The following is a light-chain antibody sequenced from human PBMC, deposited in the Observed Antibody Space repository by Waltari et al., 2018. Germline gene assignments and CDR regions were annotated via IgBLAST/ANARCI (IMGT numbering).Light chain of an antibody. V-gene: IGLV1-40*01. CDR3: QSYDSGLNGLF. CDR1: SSNIGSPYN. J-gene: IGLJ2*01. CDR2: DDS. Sequence: QSALTQPPSVSGAPGQRVTISCTGSSSNIGSPYNVHWYQQVPGRAPKLLIYDDSHRPSGVPDRFSGSKSGTSASLAITGLQAEDEAEYFCQSYDSGLNGLFFGGGTKVTVL.